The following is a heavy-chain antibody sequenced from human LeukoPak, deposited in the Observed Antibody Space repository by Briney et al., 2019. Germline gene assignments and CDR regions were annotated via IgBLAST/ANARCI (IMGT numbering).Heavy chain of an antibody. V-gene: IGHV3-9*01. J-gene: IGHJ4*02. Sequence: PGGSLRLSCVASGFTFDDYGMHWVRQAPGKGLEWVSGISWNSGRLGYVDSVKGRFTISRDNAKNSLYLQMNSLRAEDTAVYYCAREYHTYYDFWSGYPGVGYWGQGTLVTVSS. CDR2: ISWNSGRL. D-gene: IGHD3-3*01. CDR3: AREYHTYYDFWSGYPGVGY. CDR1: GFTFDDYG.